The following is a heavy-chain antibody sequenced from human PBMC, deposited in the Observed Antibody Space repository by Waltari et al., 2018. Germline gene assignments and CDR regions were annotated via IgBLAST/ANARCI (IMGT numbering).Heavy chain of an antibody. CDR1: GFTFSTSS. J-gene: IGHJ4*02. Sequence: EVQLVESGGGLVKPGGSLRLSCAASGFTFSTSSMNWVRQAPGKGLEWVSSISSSSSYIYYADSVKGRFTSSRDNAKNSLYLQMNSLRAEDTAVYYCARGDFWSGYTSHLGQGTLVTVSS. D-gene: IGHD3-3*01. CDR2: ISSSSSYI. V-gene: IGHV3-21*03. CDR3: ARGDFWSGYTSH.